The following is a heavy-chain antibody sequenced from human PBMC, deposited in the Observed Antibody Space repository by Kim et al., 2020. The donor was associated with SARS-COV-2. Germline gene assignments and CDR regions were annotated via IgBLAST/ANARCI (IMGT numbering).Heavy chain of an antibody. CDR1: GYTFSSYG. D-gene: IGHD2-15*01. CDR3: ARGYCSGGSCEILGMDV. CDR2: ISAYNGNT. Sequence: ASVKVSCKASGYTFSSYGISWVRQAPGQGLEWMGWISAYNGNTNYAQKLQGRVTMTTDTSTSTAYMELRSLRSDDTAVYYCARGYCSGGSCEILGMDVWGQGTTVTVSS. V-gene: IGHV1-18*01. J-gene: IGHJ6*02.